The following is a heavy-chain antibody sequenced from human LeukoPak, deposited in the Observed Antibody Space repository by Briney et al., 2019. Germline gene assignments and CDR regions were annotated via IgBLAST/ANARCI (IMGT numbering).Heavy chain of an antibody. CDR2: ILSDGGGY. CDR1: GFSFNTYD. V-gene: IGHV3-30*18. Sequence: GRSLRLSCAASGFSFNTYDIHWVRQAPGKGLEWVAAILSDGGGYRYADSVRGRFTISRDNSKNTLYLQMNGLRGEGTAVYYCAKTVGANKNYFDYWGQGTLVTVSS. CDR3: AKTVGANKNYFDY. D-gene: IGHD1-26*01. J-gene: IGHJ4*02.